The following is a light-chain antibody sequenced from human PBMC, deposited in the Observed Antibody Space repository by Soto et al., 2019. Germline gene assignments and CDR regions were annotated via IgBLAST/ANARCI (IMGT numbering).Light chain of an antibody. Sequence: QSVLTQPPSASGTPGQRVTISCSGSSSNIGSNTVNWYQQLPGTAPKLLIYSNNQRPSGVPDRVSGSKSGTSASLAISGLQSEDEADYYCAAWDDSRNGRVVFGGGTKLTVL. CDR2: SNN. V-gene: IGLV1-44*01. CDR1: SSNIGSNT. CDR3: AAWDDSRNGRVV. J-gene: IGLJ2*01.